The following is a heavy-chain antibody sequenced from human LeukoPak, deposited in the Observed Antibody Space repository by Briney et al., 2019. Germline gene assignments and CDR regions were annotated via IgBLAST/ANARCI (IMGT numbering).Heavy chain of an antibody. D-gene: IGHD6-19*01. CDR2: IYYSGST. J-gene: IGHJ4*02. V-gene: IGHV4-59*01. Sequence: PSQTLSLTCTVSGGSISSYDWSWIRQPPRKGLEWIGHIYYSGSTNYNPSLKSRVTLSIDTSKNQFSLKLSSVTAADTAVYYCATYSSDWYSLDYWGQGTLVTVSS. CDR3: ATYSSDWYSLDY. CDR1: GGSISSYD.